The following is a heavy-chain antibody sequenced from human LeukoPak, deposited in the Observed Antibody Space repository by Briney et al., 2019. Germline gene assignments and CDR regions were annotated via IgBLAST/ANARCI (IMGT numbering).Heavy chain of an antibody. J-gene: IGHJ4*02. CDR3: GRVGESVVTRAAELDF. D-gene: IGHD2-15*01. CDR1: GFTFSRHS. Sequence: PGGSLRLSCAASGFTFSRHSMNWVRQAPGRGLEWVSSISTSSTYIYYAESVKGRFTISRDNSKNSLYLQMNSLRAEDTAVYYCGRVGESVVTRAAELDFWGQGTLVTVSS. V-gene: IGHV3-21*01. CDR2: ISTSSTYI.